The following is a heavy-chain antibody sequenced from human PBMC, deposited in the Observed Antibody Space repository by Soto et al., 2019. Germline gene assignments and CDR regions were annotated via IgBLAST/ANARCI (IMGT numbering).Heavy chain of an antibody. V-gene: IGHV3-30*18. J-gene: IGHJ6*02. Sequence: GGSLRLSCAASGFTFSSYGMHWVRQAPGKGLEWVAVISYDGSNKYYADSVKGRFTISRDNSKNTLYLQMNSLRAEDTAVYYCAKDIVAGDYYYYGMDVWGQGTTVTVSS. CDR3: AKDIVAGDYYYYGMDV. D-gene: IGHD2-15*01. CDR1: GFTFSSYG. CDR2: ISYDGSNK.